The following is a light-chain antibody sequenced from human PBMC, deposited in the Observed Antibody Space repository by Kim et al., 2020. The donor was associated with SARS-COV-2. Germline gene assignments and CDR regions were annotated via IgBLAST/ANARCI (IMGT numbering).Light chain of an antibody. CDR1: TSDVGGYNY. Sequence: GQSITISCTGTTSDVGGYNYVSWYQQHPGKAPKLMIFDVSRRPGGVSYRFSGSKSGNTASLTISGLQAEDEAEYYCSSYTSSATFVFGTGTKVTVL. V-gene: IGLV2-14*04. J-gene: IGLJ1*01. CDR3: SSYTSSATFV. CDR2: DVS.